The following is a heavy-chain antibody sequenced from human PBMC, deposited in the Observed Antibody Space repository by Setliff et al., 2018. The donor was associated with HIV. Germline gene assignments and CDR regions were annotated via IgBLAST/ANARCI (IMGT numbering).Heavy chain of an antibody. V-gene: IGHV1-8*01. Sequence: GASVKVSCQASGYALTTYDINWVRQATGQGLAWMGWMNPKTGNTVYEQKFQGRVTMSRDTSIDTAYMELSSLRSEDKAVYYCARKVGITTYYYSSGSIKGALDVWGQGTKVTVSS. CDR3: ARKVGITTYYYSSGSIKGALDV. D-gene: IGHD3-10*01. J-gene: IGHJ6*02. CDR1: GYALTTYD. CDR2: MNPKTGNT.